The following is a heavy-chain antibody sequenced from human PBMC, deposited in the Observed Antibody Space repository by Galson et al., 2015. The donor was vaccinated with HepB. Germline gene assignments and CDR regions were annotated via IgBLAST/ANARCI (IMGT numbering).Heavy chain of an antibody. Sequence: SVKVSCKASGGTFSSYAISWVRQAPGQGLEWMGGIIPIFGTANYAQKFQGRVTITADESTSTAYMELSSLRSEDTAVYYCAREVRGSVPSFDYWGQGTLVTVSS. CDR1: GGTFSSYA. D-gene: IGHD5/OR15-5a*01. CDR2: IIPIFGTA. V-gene: IGHV1-69*13. J-gene: IGHJ4*02. CDR3: AREVRGSVPSFDY.